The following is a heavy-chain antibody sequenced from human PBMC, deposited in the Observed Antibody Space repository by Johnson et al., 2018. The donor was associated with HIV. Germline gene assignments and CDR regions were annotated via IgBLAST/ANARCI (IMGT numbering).Heavy chain of an antibody. CDR3: ARDFVAFGECTAFDI. Sequence: VQLVESGGGVVRPGGSLRLSCAVSGFMVADYGMSWVRQVPGKGLEWVSGINWNGGSKGYADSAKGRLTISRDNARNSLYLQMNRLRAEDTALYYCARDFVAFGECTAFDIWGQGTRVTVSS. CDR2: INWNGGSK. CDR1: GFMVADYG. V-gene: IGHV3-20*04. D-gene: IGHD3-10*01. J-gene: IGHJ3*02.